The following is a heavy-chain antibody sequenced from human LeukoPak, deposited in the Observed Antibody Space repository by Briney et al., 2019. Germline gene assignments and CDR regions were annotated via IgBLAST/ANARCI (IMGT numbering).Heavy chain of an antibody. CDR3: AREYYYDSSGFDY. CDR1: GFTFSSYW. Sequence: GGSLRLSCVASGFTFSSYWMHWVRQAPGKGLVWVSLINTDGSRTSYADSVKGRFTISRDSAKNTLYLQMNSLRAEDTAVYYCAREYYYDSSGFDYWGQGTLVTVSS. CDR2: INTDGSRT. D-gene: IGHD3-22*01. V-gene: IGHV3-74*01. J-gene: IGHJ4*02.